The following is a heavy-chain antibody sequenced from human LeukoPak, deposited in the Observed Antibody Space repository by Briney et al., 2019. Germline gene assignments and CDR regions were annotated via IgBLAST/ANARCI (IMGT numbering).Heavy chain of an antibody. CDR3: ARGFCNNASCYQGPFDF. V-gene: IGHV3-15*01. J-gene: IGHJ4*02. CDR1: GFIFGSAW. Sequence: GGSLRLSCAASGFIFGSAWMTWVRQAPGKGLEWVGHISNKTNGGTTDYAAPVKGRFIISRDDSKNTLYLQMNSLRTEDTAVYYCARGFCNNASCYQGPFDFWGQGTLVTVSS. D-gene: IGHD2-2*01. CDR2: ISNKTNGGTT.